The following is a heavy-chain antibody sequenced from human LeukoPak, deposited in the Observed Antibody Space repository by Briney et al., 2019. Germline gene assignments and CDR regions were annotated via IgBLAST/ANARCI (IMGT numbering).Heavy chain of an antibody. CDR3: AREKNLRSWLNDY. Sequence: ASVKVSCKASGYTFTGYYMHWVRQAPGQRLEWMVWINPNSGGTNYAQKFQGRVTMTRDTSISAAYMELSRLRSDDTAVYYCAREKNLRSWLNDYWGQGTLVTVSS. D-gene: IGHD6-13*01. V-gene: IGHV1-2*02. CDR1: GYTFTGYY. CDR2: INPNSGGT. J-gene: IGHJ4*02.